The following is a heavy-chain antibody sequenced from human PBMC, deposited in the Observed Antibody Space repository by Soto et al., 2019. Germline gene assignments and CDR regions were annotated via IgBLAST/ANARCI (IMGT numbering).Heavy chain of an antibody. D-gene: IGHD3-10*01. CDR2: INHSGST. V-gene: IGHV4-34*01. CDR3: ASNYGSGSYYYYYGMDF. Sequence: PSETLSLTCAVYGGSFSGYYWSWIRQPPGKGLEWIGEINHSGSTNYNPSLKSRVTISVDTSKNQFSLKLSSVTAADTAVYYCASNYGSGSYYYYYGMDFWGQGTTVTVS. CDR1: GGSFSGYY. J-gene: IGHJ6*02.